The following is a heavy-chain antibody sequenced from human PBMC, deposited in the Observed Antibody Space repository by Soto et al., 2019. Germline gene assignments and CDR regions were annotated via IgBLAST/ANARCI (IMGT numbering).Heavy chain of an antibody. J-gene: IGHJ1*01. CDR2: ISWNSGSV. Sequence: EVQLVESGGGLVQPGRSLRLSCAASGFTFDDYAMHWVRQAPGKGLEWVSGISWNSGSVGYADSVKGRFTISRDNAKNSLYLQMNSLRAEDTALYYCAKGLRTYYGQDSFHHWGQGTLVTVSS. CDR3: AKGLRTYYGQDSFHH. D-gene: IGHD1-26*01. V-gene: IGHV3-9*01. CDR1: GFTFDDYA.